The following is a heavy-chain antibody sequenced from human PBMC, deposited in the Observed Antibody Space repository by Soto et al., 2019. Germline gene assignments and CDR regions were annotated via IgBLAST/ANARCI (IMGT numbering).Heavy chain of an antibody. J-gene: IGHJ3*02. Sequence: QVQLQESGPGLVKPSQTLSLTCTVSGASISSGYYYWSWVRQPPGKGLEWIGYIYHSGDTYYSPSLKSLVTISLDTSKNQFSLNLRSVSAADTALYYCARAPDVFDIWGQGTMVTVSS. CDR1: GASISSGYYY. CDR2: IYHSGDT. CDR3: ARAPDVFDI. V-gene: IGHV4-30-4*01.